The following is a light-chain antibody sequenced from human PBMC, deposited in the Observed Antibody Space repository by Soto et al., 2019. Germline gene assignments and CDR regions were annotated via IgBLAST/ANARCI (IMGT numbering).Light chain of an antibody. CDR3: SSYTSSSSYV. CDR1: SSDVGGYNY. V-gene: IGLV2-14*01. Sequence: QSVLSPPASVSGSRGQSITISCTGTSSDVGGYNYVSWYQQHPGKAPKLMIYDVSNRPSGVSNRFSGSKSGNTASLTISGLQAEDEADYYCSSYTSSSSYVFGTGTKVTVL. J-gene: IGLJ1*01. CDR2: DVS.